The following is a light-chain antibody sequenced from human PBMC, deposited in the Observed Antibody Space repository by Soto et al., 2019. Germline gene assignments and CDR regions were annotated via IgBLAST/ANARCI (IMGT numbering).Light chain of an antibody. J-gene: IGLJ3*02. Sequence: QSALTQSASVSGSPGQSITISCTGTSSDVGGYKYVSWYQQYPGKAPKFMIYEVTNRPSGVSNRFSGSKSGNTASLTISGLQAEDEADYYCTSYTSSNTWVFGGGTKLTVL. CDR3: TSYTSSNTWV. CDR2: EVT. CDR1: SSDVGGYKY. V-gene: IGLV2-14*01.